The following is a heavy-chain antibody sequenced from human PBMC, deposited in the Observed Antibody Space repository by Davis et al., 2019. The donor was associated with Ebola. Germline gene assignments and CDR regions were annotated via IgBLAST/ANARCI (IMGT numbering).Heavy chain of an antibody. CDR1: GFTFSTYV. CDR3: ARGESGGYNFDY. J-gene: IGHJ4*02. D-gene: IGHD5-24*01. Sequence: PGGSLRLSCAASGFTFSTYVIPRVRPAPGKGLGWVTVIWYDGSNKYYADSVKGRFSISRDNSKNTLYLQMNSLRAEDTAVYYCARGESGGYNFDYWGQGTLVTVA. CDR2: IWYDGSNK. V-gene: IGHV3-33*08.